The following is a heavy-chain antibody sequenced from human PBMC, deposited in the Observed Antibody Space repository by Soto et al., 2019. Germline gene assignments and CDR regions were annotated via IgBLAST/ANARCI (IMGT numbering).Heavy chain of an antibody. CDR3: AKDSKSVSVSAARVYGMDV. CDR2: TRSNGEHT. V-gene: IGHV3-23*01. J-gene: IGHJ6*02. CDR1: GMMCSSFS. D-gene: IGHD2-2*01. Sequence: GSLRVSLAGLGMMCSSFSMTLILQAPGKGLEWVSTTRSNGEHTYYADSVKGRFTVSRDNSKNTLFLEMSSLRAEDSAIYYCAKDSKSVSVSAARVYGMDVWGQGTTVTVSS.